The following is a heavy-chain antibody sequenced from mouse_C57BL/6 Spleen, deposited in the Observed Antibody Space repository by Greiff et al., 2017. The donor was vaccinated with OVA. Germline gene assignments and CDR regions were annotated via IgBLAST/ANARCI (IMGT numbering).Heavy chain of an antibody. V-gene: IGHV1-4*01. J-gene: IGHJ4*01. CDR3: ARGSSTDYAMDY. Sequence: VQLQQSGAELARPGASVKMSCKASGYTFTSYTMHWVKQRPGQGLEWIGYINPSSGYTKYNQKFKDKATLTADKSSSTAYMQLSSLTSEDSAVYYCARGSSTDYAMDYWGQGTSVTVSS. D-gene: IGHD5-1*01. CDR1: GYTFTSYT. CDR2: INPSSGYT.